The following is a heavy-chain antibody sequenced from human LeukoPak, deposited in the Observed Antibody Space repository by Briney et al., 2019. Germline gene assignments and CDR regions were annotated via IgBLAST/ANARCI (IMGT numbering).Heavy chain of an antibody. J-gene: IGHJ4*02. D-gene: IGHD1-26*01. CDR2: ISDNDGAT. V-gene: IGHV3-23*01. Sequence: TGGSLRLSCAASGFTFSSYAMSWVRQAPGKGLEWVSGISDNDGATRHADSVKGRFTISRDNSKNTLYLQMNSLTAEDTAVYYCAKEKWELLGPFDFWGQGTLVTVSS. CDR1: GFTFSSYA. CDR3: AKEKWELLGPFDF.